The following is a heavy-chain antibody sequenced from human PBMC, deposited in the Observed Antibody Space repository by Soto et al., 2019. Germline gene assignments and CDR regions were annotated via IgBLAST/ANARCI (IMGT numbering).Heavy chain of an antibody. CDR3: AKGVWYFDY. D-gene: IGHD3-16*01. V-gene: IGHV3-30*18. CDR2: ISYDGSNK. CDR1: GFTFSSYG. Sequence: QVQLVESGGGVVQPGRSLRLSCAASGFTFSSYGMHWVRQAPGKGLEWVAVISYDGSNKYYADSVKGRFTISRDNSKNTLYLQMNSLRAEDTAVYYCAKGVWYFDYWGQGTLVTVSS. J-gene: IGHJ4*02.